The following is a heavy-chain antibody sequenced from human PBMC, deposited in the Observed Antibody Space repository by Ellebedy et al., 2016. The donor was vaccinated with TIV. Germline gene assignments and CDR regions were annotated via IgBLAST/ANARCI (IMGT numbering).Heavy chain of an antibody. CDR1: GYTFTGYY. V-gene: IGHV1-2*04. CDR3: ARGRYSSSWPYYYYGMDV. CDR2: INPNSGGT. D-gene: IGHD6-13*01. Sequence: ASVKVSXXASGYTFTGYYMHWVRQAPGQGLEWMGWINPNSGGTNYAQKFQGWVTMTRDTSISTAYMELSRLRSDDTAVYYCARGRYSSSWPYYYYGMDVWGQGTTVTVSS. J-gene: IGHJ6*02.